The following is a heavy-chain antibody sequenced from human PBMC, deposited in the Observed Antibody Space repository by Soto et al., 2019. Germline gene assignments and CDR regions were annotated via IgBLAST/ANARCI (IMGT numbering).Heavy chain of an antibody. Sequence: PSETLSLTCAVYGGSFSGYYWSWIRQPPGKGLEWIGEINHSGSTNYNPSLKSRVTISVDTSKNQFSLKLSSVTAADTAVYYCAREAWDRRGYSGYDFFDYWGQGTLVTVSS. CDR3: AREAWDRRGYSGYDFFDY. V-gene: IGHV4-34*01. CDR2: INHSGST. D-gene: IGHD5-12*01. CDR1: GGSFSGYY. J-gene: IGHJ4*02.